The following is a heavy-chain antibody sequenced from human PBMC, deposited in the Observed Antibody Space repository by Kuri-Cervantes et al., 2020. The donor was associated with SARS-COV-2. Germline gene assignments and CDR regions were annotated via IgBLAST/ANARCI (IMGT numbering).Heavy chain of an antibody. CDR2: IGRDGHT. CDR3: AKDRGAIVGAIYRDQRPRYYYYGMDV. J-gene: IGHJ6*02. CDR1: GFTFSLYG. V-gene: IGHV3-NL1*01. D-gene: IGHD1-26*01. Sequence: GESLKISCEASGFTFSLYGMHWVRQAPGRGLEWVSSIGRDGHTFYADSVRGRFTISRDNSKNTLYLQMNSLRAEDTAVYYCAKDRGAIVGAIYRDQRPRYYYYGMDVWGQGTTVTVSS.